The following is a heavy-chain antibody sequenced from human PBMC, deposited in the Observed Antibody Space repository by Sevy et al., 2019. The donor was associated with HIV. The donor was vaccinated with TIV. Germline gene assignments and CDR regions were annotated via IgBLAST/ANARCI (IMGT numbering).Heavy chain of an antibody. CDR2: ISSSGSTI. Sequence: GSLRLSCAASGFTFSDYYMSWIRQAPGKGLEWVSYISSSGSTIYYADSVKGRFTISRDNAKNSLYLQMNNVRVEDTAVYYCARGGYYYDNAAYYALDSWGQGTLVTVSS. CDR3: ARGGYYYDNAAYYALDS. V-gene: IGHV3-11*04. CDR1: GFTFSDYY. J-gene: IGHJ4*02. D-gene: IGHD3-22*01.